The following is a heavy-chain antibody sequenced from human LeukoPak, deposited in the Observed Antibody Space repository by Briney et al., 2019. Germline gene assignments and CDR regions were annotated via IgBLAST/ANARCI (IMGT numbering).Heavy chain of an antibody. CDR1: GGTFSSYV. V-gene: IGHV1-69*05. CDR2: IIPIFGSA. J-gene: IGHJ4*02. CDR3: AKAGQHHYDSYVYDS. Sequence: ASVKVSCKTSGGTFSSYVISWVRQAPGQGLEWMGVIIPIFGSAKYAQKFQGRLTITTDESTSTAYMELSSLRSEDTAVYYCAKAGQHHYDSYVYDSWGQGTLVTVSS. D-gene: IGHD3-22*01.